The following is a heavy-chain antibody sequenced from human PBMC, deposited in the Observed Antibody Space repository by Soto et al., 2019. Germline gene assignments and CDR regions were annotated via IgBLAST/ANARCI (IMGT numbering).Heavy chain of an antibody. CDR1: GFTFSSYS. D-gene: IGHD6-6*01. CDR2: ISSSSTI. CDR3: ARDRRAARPNWFDP. J-gene: IGHJ5*02. Sequence: GGSLRLSCAASGFTFSSYSMNWVRQAPGKGLEWVSYISSSSTIYYADSVRGRFTISRDNAKNSLYLQMNSLRAEDTAVYYCARDRRAARPNWFDPWGQGTLVTVSS. V-gene: IGHV3-48*01.